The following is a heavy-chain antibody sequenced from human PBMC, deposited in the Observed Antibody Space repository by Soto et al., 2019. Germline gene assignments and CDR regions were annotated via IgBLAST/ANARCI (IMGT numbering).Heavy chain of an antibody. V-gene: IGHV4-59*01. CDR3: ARDRKGSNGLTDY. D-gene: IGHD3-9*01. J-gene: IGHJ4*02. Sequence: SETLSLTCTGSGGSINGYYWTWIRQPPGKGLEWIGFIYYSGSTNYNPSLQSRVTISLDTYKNQFSLNLSSVTAADTAMYYCARDRKGSNGLTDYWGQGALVTVSS. CDR2: IYYSGST. CDR1: GGSINGYY.